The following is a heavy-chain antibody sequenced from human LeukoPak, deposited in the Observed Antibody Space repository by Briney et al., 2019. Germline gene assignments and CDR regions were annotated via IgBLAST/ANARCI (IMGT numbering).Heavy chain of an antibody. CDR3: ATTVVIPGFDY. CDR1: GFTVSSNY. V-gene: IGHV3-53*01. J-gene: IGHJ4*02. CDR2: IYSGGST. D-gene: IGHD4-23*01. Sequence: GGSLRLSCAASGFTVSSNYMSWVRQAPGKGLEWVSIIYSGGSTYYADSVKGRFTISRDNSKNTLYLQMNSLRAEDTAVYYCATTVVIPGFDYWGQGTLVTVSS.